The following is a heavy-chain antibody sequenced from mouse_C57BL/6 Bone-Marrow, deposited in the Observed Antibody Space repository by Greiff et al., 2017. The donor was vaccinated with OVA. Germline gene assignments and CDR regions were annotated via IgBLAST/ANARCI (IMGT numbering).Heavy chain of an antibody. CDR3: ARGGYYGPPDY. CDR2: INPSNGGT. Sequence: VQLQQPGTELVKPGASVKLSCKASGYTFTSYWMHWVKQRPGQGLEWIGNINPSNGGTNSNEKFKSKATLTVDKSSSTAYMQLSSLTSEDSAVDYCARGGYYGPPDYWGQGTTLTVSS. CDR1: GYTFTSYW. D-gene: IGHD1-1*01. J-gene: IGHJ2*01. V-gene: IGHV1-53*01.